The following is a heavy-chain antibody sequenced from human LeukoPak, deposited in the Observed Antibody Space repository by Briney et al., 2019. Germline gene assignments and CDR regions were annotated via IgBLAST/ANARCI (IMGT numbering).Heavy chain of an antibody. Sequence: ASVKVSCKASGYTFTSYGISWVRQAPGQGLEWMGWISAYNGNTNYAQKLQGRVTMTTDTSTSTAYMELRSLRSDDTAVYYCARDHIKGIVVAGTWNYWGQGTLVTVSS. CDR3: ARDHIKGIVVAGTWNY. D-gene: IGHD6-19*01. CDR2: ISAYNGNT. J-gene: IGHJ4*02. CDR1: GYTFTSYG. V-gene: IGHV1-18*01.